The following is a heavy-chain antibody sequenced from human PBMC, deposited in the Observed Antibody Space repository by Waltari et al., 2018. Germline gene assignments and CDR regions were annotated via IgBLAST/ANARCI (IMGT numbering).Heavy chain of an antibody. CDR3: ARDQAGATSFDY. J-gene: IGHJ4*02. D-gene: IGHD1-26*01. Sequence: QVQLQESGPGLVKPSETLSLTCAVSGYSISSGYYWGWLRQPPGKGLEWIGSISHSGSTFNNPSLKSRVTISLDTSKNQVSLRLKSVTAADTAVYYCARDQAGATSFDYWGRGTLVTVSP. V-gene: IGHV4-38-2*02. CDR2: ISHSGST. CDR1: GYSISSGYY.